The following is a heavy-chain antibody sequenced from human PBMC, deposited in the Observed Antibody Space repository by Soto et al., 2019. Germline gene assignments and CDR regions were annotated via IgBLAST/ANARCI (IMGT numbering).Heavy chain of an antibody. CDR3: AREGRWLQPGSFGY. CDR1: GFTFSSYG. Sequence: GGSLRLSCAASGFTFSSYGMHWVRQAPGKGLEWVAVISYDGSNKYYADSVKGRFTISRDNSKNTLYLQMNSLRAEDTAVYYCAREGRWLQPGSFGYWGQGTLVTVSS. V-gene: IGHV3-30*03. CDR2: ISYDGSNK. J-gene: IGHJ4*02. D-gene: IGHD5-12*01.